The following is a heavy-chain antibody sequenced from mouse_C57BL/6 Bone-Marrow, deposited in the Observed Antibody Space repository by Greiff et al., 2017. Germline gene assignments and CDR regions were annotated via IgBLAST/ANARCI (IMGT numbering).Heavy chain of an antibody. J-gene: IGHJ4*01. Sequence: VQRVESGAELARPGASVKLSCKASGYTFTSYGISWVKQRTGQGLEWIGEIYPRSGNTYYNEKFKGKATLTADKSSSTAYMELRSLTSEDSAVYFCARSSYDSLAMDYWGQGTSVTVSS. CDR3: ARSSYDSLAMDY. V-gene: IGHV1-81*01. CDR1: GYTFTSYG. D-gene: IGHD2-4*01. CDR2: IYPRSGNT.